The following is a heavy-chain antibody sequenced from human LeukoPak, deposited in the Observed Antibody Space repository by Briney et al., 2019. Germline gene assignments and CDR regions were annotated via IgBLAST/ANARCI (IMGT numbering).Heavy chain of an antibody. CDR3: ASRSIAGNDY. J-gene: IGHJ4*02. CDR1: GFTVSSNY. Sequence: GSLRVSCAASGFTVSSNYMSWVRQAPGKGLEWIGEINHSGSTNYNPSLKSRVTISVDTSKNQFSLKLSSVTAADTAVYYCASRSIAGNDYWGQGTLVTVSS. D-gene: IGHD6-6*01. V-gene: IGHV4-34*01. CDR2: INHSGST.